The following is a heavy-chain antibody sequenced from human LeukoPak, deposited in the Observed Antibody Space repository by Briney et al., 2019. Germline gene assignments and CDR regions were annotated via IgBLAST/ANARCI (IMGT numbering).Heavy chain of an antibody. V-gene: IGHV3-53*01. D-gene: IGHD1-26*01. CDR2: IDRSGVT. J-gene: IGHJ4*02. Sequence: GGSLRLSCAASGFTVHSNYMSWVRQAPGKGLEWVSVIDRSGVTHYAGSVKGRFTISRDNAKNLVYLEMNSLRAEDTAVYYCARVPGEMGATLAYLDYWGQGTLVIVSS. CDR1: GFTVHSNY. CDR3: ARVPGEMGATLAYLDY.